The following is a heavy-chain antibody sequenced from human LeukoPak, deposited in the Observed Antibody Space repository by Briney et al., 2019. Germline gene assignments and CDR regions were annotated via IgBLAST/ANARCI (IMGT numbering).Heavy chain of an antibody. CDR2: IYYSGST. D-gene: IGHD6-13*01. V-gene: IGHV4-39*01. J-gene: IGHJ4*02. Sequence: SETLSLTCTVSGGSISSSSYYWGWIRQPPGKGLACIGSIYYSGSTYYNPSLKSRVTISVDTSKNQFSLKLSSVTAADTAVYYCARSRIAAADFDYWGQGTLVTVSS. CDR1: GGSISSSSYY. CDR3: ARSRIAAADFDY.